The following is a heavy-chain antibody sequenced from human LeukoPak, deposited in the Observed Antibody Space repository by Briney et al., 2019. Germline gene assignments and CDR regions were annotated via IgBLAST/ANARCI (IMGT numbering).Heavy chain of an antibody. CDR2: VSSDGSIT. V-gene: IGHV3-74*01. J-gene: IGHJ6*02. CDR3: ARGIPNLRGLGV. CDR1: GFTFSSYW. Sequence: GQSLRLSCAASGFTFSSYWMHWVRQTPGTGLVWVSRVSSDGSITAYADSVKGRFTISRDNAKNTLYLQMNSLRAEDTALYYCARGIPNLRGLGVWGQGTTVTVSS.